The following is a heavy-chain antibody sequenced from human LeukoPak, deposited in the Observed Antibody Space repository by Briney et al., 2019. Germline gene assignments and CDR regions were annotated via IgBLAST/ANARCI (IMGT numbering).Heavy chain of an antibody. CDR3: ARARTVTTLEFPNNYGTDV. CDR2: ISSSSSTI. CDR1: EFDFSTHA. J-gene: IGHJ6*02. D-gene: IGHD4-17*01. Sequence: GGSLRLSCAAPEFDFSTHAMTWVRQAPGKGLEWVSYISSSSSTIYYADSVKGRFTISRDNAKNSLYLQMSSLRAEDTAVYYCARARTVTTLEFPNNYGTDVWGQGTTVTVSS. V-gene: IGHV3-48*01.